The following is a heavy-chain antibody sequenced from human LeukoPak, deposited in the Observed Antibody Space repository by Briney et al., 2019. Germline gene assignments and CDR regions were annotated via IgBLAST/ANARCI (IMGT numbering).Heavy chain of an antibody. CDR3: AREYCSSTSCYGHHWFDP. CDR1: GYTLTGYT. CDR2: INPNNGAT. J-gene: IGHJ5*02. V-gene: IGHV1-2*02. D-gene: IGHD2-2*01. Sequence: APVKVSCKASGYTLTGYTLHWVRQAPGQGFEYIGWINPNNGATNCSENFQGRVTMTRDTSITTAYMELSSLRSNDTAVYYCAREYCSSTSCYGHHWFDPWGQGTLVTVSS.